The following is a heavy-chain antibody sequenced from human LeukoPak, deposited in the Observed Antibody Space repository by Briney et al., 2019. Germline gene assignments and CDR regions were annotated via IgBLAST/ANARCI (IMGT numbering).Heavy chain of an antibody. CDR1: GGSFSGYY. CDR3: ASGYSYGSFAY. V-gene: IGHV4-34*01. Sequence: SETLSLTCAVYGGSFSGYYWSWIRQPPGKGLEWIGEINHSGSTNYNPSLKSRVTISVDTSKNQFSLKLSSVTAADTAVYYCASGYSYGSFAYWGQGTLVTVSS. J-gene: IGHJ4*02. D-gene: IGHD5-18*01. CDR2: INHSGST.